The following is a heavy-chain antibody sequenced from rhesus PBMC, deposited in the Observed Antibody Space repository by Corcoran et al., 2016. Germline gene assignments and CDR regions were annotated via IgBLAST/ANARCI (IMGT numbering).Heavy chain of an antibody. D-gene: IGHD4-35*01. CDR2: IYGSGGST. V-gene: IGHV4-106*01. CDR3: AGLYGNYRYNRFDV. J-gene: IGHJ5-1*01. CDR1: GGSISDDYY. Sequence: QVQLQESGPGLVKPSETLSLTCAVSGGSISDDYYWSWIRQPPGKGLEWIGYIYGSGGSTNYNPSLKNRVTKSIDTSKNQFSLKLSSVTAADTAVYYCAGLYGNYRYNRFDVWGAGVLVTVSS.